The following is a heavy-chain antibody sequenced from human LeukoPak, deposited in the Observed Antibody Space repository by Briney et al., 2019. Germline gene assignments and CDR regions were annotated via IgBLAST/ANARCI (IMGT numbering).Heavy chain of an antibody. CDR3: ARDSYDYVWGSYRYTLDY. CDR1: GFTFSSYS. D-gene: IGHD3-16*02. V-gene: IGHV3-21*01. Sequence: KPGGSLRLSCAASGFTFSSYSINWVRQAPGKGLEWVSSISSSSSYIYYAASVKGRFTISRDNAKNSLYLQMNRLRAEDTAVYYCARDSYDYVWGSYRYTLDYWGQGTLVTVSS. J-gene: IGHJ4*02. CDR2: ISSSSSYI.